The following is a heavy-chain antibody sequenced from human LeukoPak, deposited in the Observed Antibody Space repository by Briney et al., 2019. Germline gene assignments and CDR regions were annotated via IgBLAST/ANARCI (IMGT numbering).Heavy chain of an antibody. CDR2: MYSSGTT. V-gene: IGHV4-61*02. J-gene: IGHJ4*02. Sequence: SQTLSLSCSVSGASITSGKSYWSWIRQPAGKRPEFLGRMYSSGTTNYNPSVRSRATISVDTSKNLFTLNLTSVTAADTAVYYCARDGGRHGFDDWGPGMLVTVSS. CDR1: GASITSGKSY. CDR3: ARDGGRHGFDD. D-gene: IGHD3-16*01.